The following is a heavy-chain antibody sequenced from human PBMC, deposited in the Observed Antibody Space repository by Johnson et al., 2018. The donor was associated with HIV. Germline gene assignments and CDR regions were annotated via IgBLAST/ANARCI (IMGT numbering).Heavy chain of an antibody. Sequence: QVQLVESGGGVVQPGRSLRLSCAASGFTFSSYGMHWVRQAPGKGLEWVAVISYDGSNKYYADSMRGRLTISRDNSKNTVYLQMNSLRTEDTAVYYCAKDVGNYWPDAFDIWGQGTLVTVSS. J-gene: IGHJ3*02. CDR1: GFTFSSYG. D-gene: IGHD3-22*01. CDR3: AKDVGNYWPDAFDI. V-gene: IGHV3-30*18. CDR2: ISYDGSNK.